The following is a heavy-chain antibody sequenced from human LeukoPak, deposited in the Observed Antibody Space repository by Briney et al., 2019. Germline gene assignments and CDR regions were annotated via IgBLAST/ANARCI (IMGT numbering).Heavy chain of an antibody. CDR1: GFTFSSSS. CDR2: ISGSGGST. J-gene: IGHJ6*03. D-gene: IGHD2-21*02. V-gene: IGHV3-23*01. Sequence: GGSLRLSWAASGFTFSSSSMSWVRQAPGKGLEWVSAISGSGGSTYYADSVKGRFTISRDNSKNTLYLQMNSLRAEDTAVYYCARVLTSIRGYYYYYMDVWGKGTTVTVSS. CDR3: ARVLTSIRGYYYYYMDV.